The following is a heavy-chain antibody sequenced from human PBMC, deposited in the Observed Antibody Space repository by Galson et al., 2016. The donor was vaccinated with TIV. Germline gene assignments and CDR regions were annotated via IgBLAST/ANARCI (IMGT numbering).Heavy chain of an antibody. CDR3: ARSDAISGYYYHFDY. J-gene: IGHJ4*01. CDR1: GNTFTSYT. Sequence: SVKVSCKASGNTFTSYTLHWVRQAPGQRLEWMGWINVDSGNTKYSQKFQGRVTVTSDTSASTAYMKLSSLRSEDTAVYYCARSDAISGYYYHFDYWGHGTLVTVSS. D-gene: IGHD3-22*01. V-gene: IGHV1-3*01. CDR2: INVDSGNT.